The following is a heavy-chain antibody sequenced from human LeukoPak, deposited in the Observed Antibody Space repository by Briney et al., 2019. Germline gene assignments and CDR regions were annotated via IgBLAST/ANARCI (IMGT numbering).Heavy chain of an antibody. CDR3: AKDFQYYDSSGYLDY. CDR1: GFTFDDYA. CDR2: ICWNSGSI. Sequence: PGGSLRLSCAASGFTFDDYAMHWVRQAPGKGLEWVSGICWNSGSIGYADSVKGRFTISRDNAKNSLYLQMNSLRAEDTALYYCAKDFQYYDSSGYLDYWGQGTLVTVSS. J-gene: IGHJ4*02. D-gene: IGHD3-22*01. V-gene: IGHV3-9*01.